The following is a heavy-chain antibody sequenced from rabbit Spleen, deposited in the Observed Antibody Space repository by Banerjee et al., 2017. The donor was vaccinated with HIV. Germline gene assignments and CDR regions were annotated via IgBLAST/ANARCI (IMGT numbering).Heavy chain of an antibody. Sequence: QEQLVESGGGLVQPEGSLTLTCKAAGFDFSSSYYMCWVRQAPGKGPEWIACIYNGDGSTYYASWVNGRFTISRSTSLNTVTLQMTSLTAADTATYFCARDGAGGTYFNLWGPGTLVTVS. CDR3: ARDGAGGTYFNL. D-gene: IGHD8-1*01. J-gene: IGHJ4*01. CDR2: IYNGDGST. CDR1: GFDFSSSYY. V-gene: IGHV1S47*01.